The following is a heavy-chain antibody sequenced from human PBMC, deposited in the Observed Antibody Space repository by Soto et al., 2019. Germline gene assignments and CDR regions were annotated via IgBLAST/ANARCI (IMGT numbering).Heavy chain of an antibody. CDR1: GYTFTSYG. CDR2: ISAYNGNT. J-gene: IGHJ3*02. CDR3: ARDRYDYIWGSYRFYAFDI. Sequence: ASVNVSCKASGYTFTSYGISLVRQAPGQGLEWMGWISAYNGNTNYAQKLQGRVTMTTDTSTSTAYMELRSLRSDDTAVYYCARDRYDYIWGSYRFYAFDIWGQGTMVTVSS. D-gene: IGHD3-16*02. V-gene: IGHV1-18*01.